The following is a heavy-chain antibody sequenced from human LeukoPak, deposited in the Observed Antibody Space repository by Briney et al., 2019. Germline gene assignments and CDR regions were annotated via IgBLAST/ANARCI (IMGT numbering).Heavy chain of an antibody. J-gene: IGHJ6*03. CDR2: INPNSGGT. D-gene: IGHD6-6*01. CDR3: VREGSSSSSDYYYYYMDV. CDR1: GYTFTAYY. V-gene: IGHV1-2*02. Sequence: GASVKVSCKASGYTFTAYYMHWVRQAPGQGLEWMGWINPNSGGTNYAQKFQGRVTMTSDTSIDTAYMELSRLRSDDTAVYYCVREGSSSSSDYYYYYMDVWGKGTTVTVSS.